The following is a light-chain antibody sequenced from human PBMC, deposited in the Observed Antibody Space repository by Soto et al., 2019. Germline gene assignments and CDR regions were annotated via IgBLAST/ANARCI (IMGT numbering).Light chain of an antibody. J-gene: IGKJ2*02. CDR2: DAS. V-gene: IGKV3-20*01. CDR3: QHYERPPCA. Sequence: EIVLTQSPGTLSLFPGDRATLSCRASQRVSNSYLAWFQQKPGQAPRLLIYDASSRAAGVPDRVSGGGSGTDFTLTISALEPEDFALYFCQHYERPPCAFGQGNRLEI. CDR1: QRVSNSY.